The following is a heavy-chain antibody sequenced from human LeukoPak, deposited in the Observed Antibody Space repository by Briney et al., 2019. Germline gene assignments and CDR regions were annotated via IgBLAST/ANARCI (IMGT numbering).Heavy chain of an antibody. D-gene: IGHD6-13*01. Sequence: GGSLRLSCTVSGFTVSSDSMSWVRQAPGKGLEWVSFIYSDNTHYSDSVKGRFTISRDNSKNTLYLQMNSLRAEDTAVYYCARGFAYSSSWDYWGQGTLVTVSS. CDR3: ARGFAYSSSWDY. CDR2: IYSDNT. V-gene: IGHV3-53*01. J-gene: IGHJ4*02. CDR1: GFTVSSDS.